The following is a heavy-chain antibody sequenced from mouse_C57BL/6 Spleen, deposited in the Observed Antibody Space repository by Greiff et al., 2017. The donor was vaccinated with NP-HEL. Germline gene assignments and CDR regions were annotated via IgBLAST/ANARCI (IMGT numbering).Heavy chain of an antibody. V-gene: IGHV1-76*01. CDR3: AREGIYYDYDYAMDY. J-gene: IGHJ4*01. CDR2: IYPGSGNT. Sequence: VQLQQSGAELVRPGASVKLSCKASGYTFTDYYINWVKQRPGQGLEWIARIYPGSGNTYYNEKFKGKATLTAEKSSSTAYMQLSSLTSEDSAVYFCAREGIYYDYDYAMDYWGQGTSVTVSS. CDR1: GYTFTDYY. D-gene: IGHD2-4*01.